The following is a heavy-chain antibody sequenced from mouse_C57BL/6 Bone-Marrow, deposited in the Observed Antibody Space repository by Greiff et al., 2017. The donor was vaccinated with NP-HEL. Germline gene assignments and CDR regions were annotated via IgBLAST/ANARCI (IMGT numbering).Heavy chain of an antibody. D-gene: IGHD1-1*01. CDR2: IDPSDSYT. Sequence: QVQLQQPGAELVRPGTSVKLSCKASGYTFTSYWMHWVKQRPGQGLEWIGVIDPSDSYTNYNQKFKGKATLTVDTSSSTAYMQLSSLTSEDSAVYYCASRGTVVGPFDYWGQGTTLTVSS. J-gene: IGHJ2*01. CDR3: ASRGTVVGPFDY. V-gene: IGHV1-59*01. CDR1: GYTFTSYW.